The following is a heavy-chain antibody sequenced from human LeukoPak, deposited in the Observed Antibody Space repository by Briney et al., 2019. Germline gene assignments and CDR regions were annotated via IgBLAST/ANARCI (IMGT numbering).Heavy chain of an antibody. CDR2: IYSGGST. D-gene: IGHD2-2*01. V-gene: IGHV3-66*01. Sequence: GGALRLSCAASGFTVSSNYMSWVRQAPGKGLEWVSVIYSGGSTYYADSVKGRFTISRDNSKNTLYLQMNSLRAEDTAVYYCAREIVVVPAAAYNWFDPWGQGTLVTVSS. J-gene: IGHJ5*02. CDR3: AREIVVVPAAAYNWFDP. CDR1: GFTVSSNY.